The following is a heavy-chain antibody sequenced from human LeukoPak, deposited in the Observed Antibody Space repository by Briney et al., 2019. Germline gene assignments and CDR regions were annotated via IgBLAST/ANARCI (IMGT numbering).Heavy chain of an antibody. CDR2: IIPILGIA. D-gene: IGHD3-22*01. CDR1: GGTFSSYA. J-gene: IGHJ4*02. V-gene: IGHV1-69*04. CDR3: ARDALPYYYDSSGHSISY. Sequence: SVKVSCKASGGTFSSYAISWVRQAPGQGLEWMGRIIPILGIANYAQKFQGRVTITADKSTSTAYMELSSLRSEDTAVYYCARDALPYYYDSSGHSISYWGQGTLVTVSS.